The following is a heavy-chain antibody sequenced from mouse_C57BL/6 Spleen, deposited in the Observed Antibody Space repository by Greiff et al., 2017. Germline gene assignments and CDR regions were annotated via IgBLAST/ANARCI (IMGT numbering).Heavy chain of an antibody. J-gene: IGHJ2*01. V-gene: IGHV1-59*01. CDR2: IDPSDSYT. CDR1: GYTFTSYW. D-gene: IGHD1-1*01. Sequence: QVQLQQPGAELVRPGTSVKLSCKASGYTFTSYWMHWVKQRPGQGLEWIGVIDPSDSYTNYNQKFKGKATLTVDTSSSTAYMQLSSLTSEDSAVYYCGIITTVVATNYFDYWGQGTTLTVSS. CDR3: GIITTVVATNYFDY.